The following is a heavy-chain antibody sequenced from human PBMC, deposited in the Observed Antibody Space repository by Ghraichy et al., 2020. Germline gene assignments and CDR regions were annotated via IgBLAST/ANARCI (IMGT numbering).Heavy chain of an antibody. CDR1: GGSISSGSYY. D-gene: IGHD2-2*01. V-gene: IGHV4-61*02. CDR2: IYTSRST. J-gene: IGHJ2*01. Sequence: SETLSLTCTVSGGSISSGSYYWSWIRQPAGKGLEWIGRIYTSRSTNYNPSLKSRVTISVDTSKNQFSLKLSSVTAADTAVYYCARDRKRVVPAVDWYFDLWGRGTLVTVSS. CDR3: ARDRKRVVPAVDWYFDL.